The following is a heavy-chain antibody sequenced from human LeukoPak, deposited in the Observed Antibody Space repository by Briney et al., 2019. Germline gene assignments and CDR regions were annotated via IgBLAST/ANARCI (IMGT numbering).Heavy chain of an antibody. CDR3: ARDRGEGYYFDY. Sequence: ASVKVSCKASGYTFTSYYMHWVRQAPGQGLEWMGGINPSSGSTSYAQKFQGRLTMTRDTSTSTVYMELSSLRSEDTAVYYCARDRGEGYYFDYWGQGTLVTVSS. J-gene: IGHJ4*02. CDR1: GYTFTSYY. CDR2: INPSSGST. V-gene: IGHV1-46*01. D-gene: IGHD3-10*01.